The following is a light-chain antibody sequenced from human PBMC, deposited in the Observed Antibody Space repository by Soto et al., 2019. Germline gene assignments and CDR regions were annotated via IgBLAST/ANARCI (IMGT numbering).Light chain of an antibody. CDR2: AAS. J-gene: IGKJ5*01. Sequence: EIVLTQSPGTLSLSPVERATLSCRASQSVSASYLAWYQHKPGQAPRLLIYAASSRATGIPDRFSGSGSGTDFTLTVSRLEPEDFAVYYCQQYGNSPAITFGQGTRLEIK. V-gene: IGKV3-20*01. CDR1: QSVSASY. CDR3: QQYGNSPAIT.